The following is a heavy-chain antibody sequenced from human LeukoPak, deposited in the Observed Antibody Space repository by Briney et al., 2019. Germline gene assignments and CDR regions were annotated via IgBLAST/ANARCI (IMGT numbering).Heavy chain of an antibody. J-gene: IGHJ4*02. CDR1: GFTFSSYW. V-gene: IGHV3-7*01. CDR3: ARDQSLFFYDSSGPGDY. D-gene: IGHD3-22*01. Sequence: GGSLRLSCAASGFTFSSYWMSWVRQAPRKGLEWVANIKQDGSEKYYVDSVKGRFTISRDNAKNSLYLQMNSLRAEDTAVYYCARDQSLFFYDSSGPGDYWGQGTLVTVSS. CDR2: IKQDGSEK.